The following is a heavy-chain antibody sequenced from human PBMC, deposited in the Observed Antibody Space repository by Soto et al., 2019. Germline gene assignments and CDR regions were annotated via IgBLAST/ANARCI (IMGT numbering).Heavy chain of an antibody. CDR1: GFTFNSYG. J-gene: IGHJ6*02. Sequence: QVQLVESGGGVVQPGRSLRLSCAASGFTFNSYGMHWVRQGPGHGREWVAFISYDSTKTYYADSVKGRFTISRDNSNSALYVQMNSLTGEDTAVYYCARTSSAWSDFHYYSLDVWGQGTTVTVSS. CDR2: ISYDSTKT. CDR3: ARTSSAWSDFHYYSLDV. V-gene: IGHV3-30*03. D-gene: IGHD6-13*01.